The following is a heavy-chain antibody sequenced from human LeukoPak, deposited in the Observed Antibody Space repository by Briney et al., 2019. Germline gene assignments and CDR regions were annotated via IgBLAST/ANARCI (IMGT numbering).Heavy chain of an antibody. V-gene: IGHV5-51*01. CDR3: ARIPYCSSTSCYYYYMDV. Sequence: GESLKISCKGSGYSFTSYWIGWVRQMPGKGLEWMGIIYPGVSDTRYSPSFQGQVTISADKSISTAYLQWSSLKASDTAMYYCARIPYCSSTSCYYYYMDVWGKGTTVTVSS. CDR2: IYPGVSDT. CDR1: GYSFTSYW. D-gene: IGHD2-2*01. J-gene: IGHJ6*03.